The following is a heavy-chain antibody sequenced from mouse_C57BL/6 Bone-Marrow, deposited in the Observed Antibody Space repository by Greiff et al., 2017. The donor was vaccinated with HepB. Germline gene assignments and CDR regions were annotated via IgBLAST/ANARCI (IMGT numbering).Heavy chain of an antibody. CDR1: GYAFSSSW. V-gene: IGHV1-82*01. CDR3: ARGFYYYAMDY. Sequence: QVQLQQSGPELVKPGASVKISCKASGYAFSSSWMNWVKQRPGKGLEWIGRIYPGDGDTNYNGKFKGKATLTADKSSSTAYMQLSSLTSEDSAFYVCARGFYYYAMDYWGQGTSVTVSS. J-gene: IGHJ4*01. CDR2: IYPGDGDT.